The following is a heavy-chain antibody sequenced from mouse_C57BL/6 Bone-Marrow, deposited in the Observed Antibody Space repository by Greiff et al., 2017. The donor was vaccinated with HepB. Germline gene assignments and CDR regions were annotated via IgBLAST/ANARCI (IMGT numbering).Heavy chain of an antibody. D-gene: IGHD1-1*01. J-gene: IGHJ1*03. CDR3: ARQGTTVVARDWYFDV. CDR2: ISSGGSYT. Sequence: EVQRVESGGDLVKPGGSLKLSCAASGFTFSSYGMSWVRQTPDKRLEWVATISSGGSYTYYPDSVKGRFTISRDNAKNTLYLQMSSLKSEDTAMYYCARQGTTVVARDWYFDVWGTGTTVTVSS. CDR1: GFTFSSYG. V-gene: IGHV5-6*01.